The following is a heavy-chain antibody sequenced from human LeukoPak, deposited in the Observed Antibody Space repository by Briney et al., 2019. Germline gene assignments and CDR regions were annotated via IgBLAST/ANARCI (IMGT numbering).Heavy chain of an antibody. Sequence: ASVKVSCKASGYTFTSYDIKWVRQATGQGLEWMGWMNPNSGNTGYAQKFQGRVTMTRNTSISTAYMELSSLRSEDTAVYYCARNWVVDYYYYYGMDVWGQGTTVTVSS. CDR3: ARNWVVDYYYYYGMDV. V-gene: IGHV1-8*01. CDR1: GYTFTSYD. D-gene: IGHD2-15*01. J-gene: IGHJ6*02. CDR2: MNPNSGNT.